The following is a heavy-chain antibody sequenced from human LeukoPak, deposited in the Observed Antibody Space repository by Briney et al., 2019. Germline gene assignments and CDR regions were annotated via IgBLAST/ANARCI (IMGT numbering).Heavy chain of an antibody. CDR2: IYWDDDK. CDR1: GFSLSTSGVG. D-gene: IGHD3-10*01. J-gene: IGHJ4*02. Sequence: SGPTLVKPTQTLTLTCTFSGFSLSTSGVGVGWIRQPPGKALEWLALIYWDDDKRYSPSLKSRLTITKDTSKNQVVLTMTNMDPVDTATYYCAHIILYYYGSGSYFDYWGQGTLVTVSS. V-gene: IGHV2-5*02. CDR3: AHIILYYYGSGSYFDY.